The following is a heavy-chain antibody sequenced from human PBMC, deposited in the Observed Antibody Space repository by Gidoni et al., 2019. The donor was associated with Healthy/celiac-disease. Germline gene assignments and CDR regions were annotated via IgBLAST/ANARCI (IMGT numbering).Heavy chain of an antibody. CDR2: IYHSGST. J-gene: IGHJ4*02. D-gene: IGHD3-22*01. Sequence: QLQLQESGSGLVKPSQTLSLTCAVSGGSISSGGYSWRWIRQPPGKGLEWIGYIYHSGSTYYNPSLKSRVTISVDRSKNQFSLKLSSVTAADTAVYYCARVAHYYDSSGFDYWGQGTLVTVSS. CDR1: GGSISSGGYS. V-gene: IGHV4-30-2*01. CDR3: ARVAHYYDSSGFDY.